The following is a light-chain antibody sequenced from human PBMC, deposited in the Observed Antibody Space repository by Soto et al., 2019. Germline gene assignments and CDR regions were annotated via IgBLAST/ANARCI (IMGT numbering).Light chain of an antibody. Sequence: DIQMTQAPSSLSAAVGDRVTITCRASQSISSYLNWYQLKPGKAPKLRIYAASSLQSRVTSRFSGSGSGTDFTLTISRLQPQDFATYYCQQSSSTIWTFGQGTKV. V-gene: IGKV1-39*01. CDR2: AAS. J-gene: IGKJ1*01. CDR1: QSISSY. CDR3: QQSSSTIWT.